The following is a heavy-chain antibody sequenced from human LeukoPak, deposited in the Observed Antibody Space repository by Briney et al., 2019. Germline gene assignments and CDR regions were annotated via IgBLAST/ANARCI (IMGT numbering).Heavy chain of an antibody. CDR2: INPNGAGT. Sequence: ASVKVSCKASGYTFTDYYIHWVRQAPGQGFEWMGWINPNGAGTNYAQKFQGRVAMTADTSVSTAYMELSRLRSDDTAVYYCALMCSTTSCYPWGQGTLVTVSS. D-gene: IGHD2-2*01. V-gene: IGHV1-2*02. CDR3: ALMCSTTSCYP. CDR1: GYTFTDYY. J-gene: IGHJ5*02.